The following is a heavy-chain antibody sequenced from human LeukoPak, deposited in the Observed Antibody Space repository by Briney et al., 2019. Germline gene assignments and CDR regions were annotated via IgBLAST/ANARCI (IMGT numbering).Heavy chain of an antibody. V-gene: IGHV5-51*01. CDR3: ARREASREYQLLFHFDY. J-gene: IGHJ4*02. CDR2: IYPGDSDT. CDR1: GYSFTSYW. D-gene: IGHD2-2*01. Sequence: GESLKISCKGSGYSFTSYWIGWVRQMPGKGLECMGIIYPGDSDTRYSPSFQGQVTISADKSISTAYLQWSSLKASDTAMYYCARREASREYQLLFHFDYWGQGTLVTVSS.